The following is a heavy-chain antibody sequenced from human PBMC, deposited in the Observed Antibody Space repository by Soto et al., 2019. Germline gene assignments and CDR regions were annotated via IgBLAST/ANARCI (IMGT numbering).Heavy chain of an antibody. CDR1: GFPFSSYA. Sequence: QVQLVESGGGVVQPGRSLRLSCAASGFPFSSYAMHWVRQVPGKGLEWVALISYDGTNKYYADSVKGRFTISRDNSKNTLYLQMNSLRAEDTAVYYCASSQYCSVGSCYSNCGQGTLVTVSS. CDR2: ISYDGTNK. V-gene: IGHV3-30-3*01. J-gene: IGHJ4*02. CDR3: ASSQYCSVGSCYSN. D-gene: IGHD2-15*01.